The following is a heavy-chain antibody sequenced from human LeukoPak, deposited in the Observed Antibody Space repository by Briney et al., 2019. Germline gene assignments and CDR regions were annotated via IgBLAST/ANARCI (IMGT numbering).Heavy chain of an antibody. Sequence: SVKVSCKASGGTFSSYAISWVRQAPGQGLEWMGGIIPIFGTANYAQKFQGRVTITADESTSTAYMELSGLRSEDTAVYYCARNPIELRGYSYGYFDYWGQGTLVTVSS. V-gene: IGHV1-69*01. CDR3: ARNPIELRGYSYGYFDY. D-gene: IGHD5-18*01. CDR1: GGTFSSYA. CDR2: IIPIFGTA. J-gene: IGHJ4*02.